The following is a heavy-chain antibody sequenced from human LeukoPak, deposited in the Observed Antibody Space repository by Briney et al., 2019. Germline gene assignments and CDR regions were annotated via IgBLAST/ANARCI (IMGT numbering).Heavy chain of an antibody. J-gene: IGHJ3*02. Sequence: KASETLSLTCTVSGGSITSAGYYWSWIRQPPGKGLDWIGYIYDSGRTYYNPSLKSRVTISVDTSKNQFSLKLSSVTAADTAVYYCARGEHYGSGSYNAFDMWGQGTLVTVSS. CDR3: ARGEHYGSGSYNAFDM. CDR1: GGSITSAGYY. D-gene: IGHD3-10*01. CDR2: IYDSGRT. V-gene: IGHV4-31*03.